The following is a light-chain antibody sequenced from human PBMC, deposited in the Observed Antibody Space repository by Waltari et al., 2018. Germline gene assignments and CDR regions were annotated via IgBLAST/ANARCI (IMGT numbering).Light chain of an antibody. Sequence: SFDLTQPLSVSVALGQTARLTCGGDNIGSRNVHWYQQKPGQAPILVIYRDNNRPSGIPERFSGSNSGNTATLSISRAQAGDEADYFCQVWDSSSTAVFGGGTKLTVL. V-gene: IGLV3-9*01. CDR3: QVWDSSSTAV. CDR2: RDN. J-gene: IGLJ2*01. CDR1: NIGSRN.